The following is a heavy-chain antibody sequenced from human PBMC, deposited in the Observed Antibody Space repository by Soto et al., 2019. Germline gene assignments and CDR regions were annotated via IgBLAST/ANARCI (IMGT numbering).Heavy chain of an antibody. CDR1: GGTFSSYA. CDR3: ARWSRGYCSSTSCYTRNWFDP. V-gene: IGHV1-69*13. Sequence: SVKVSCKASGGTFSSYAISWVRRAPGQGLEWMGGIIPIFGTANYAQKFQGRVTITADESTSTAYMELSSLRSEDTAVYYCARWSRGYCSSTSCYTRNWFDPWGQGTLVTVSS. D-gene: IGHD2-2*02. J-gene: IGHJ5*02. CDR2: IIPIFGTA.